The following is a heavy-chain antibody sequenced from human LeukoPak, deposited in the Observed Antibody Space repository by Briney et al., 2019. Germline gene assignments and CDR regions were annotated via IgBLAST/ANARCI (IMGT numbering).Heavy chain of an antibody. CDR1: GYSFTSYW. CDR3: ARPWSSGSGAIYAFDI. Sequence: GESLKISCKGSGYSFTSYWIGWVRQMPGKGLEWMGIIYPGDSDTRYSPSFQGQVTISADKSISTAYLQWSSLKASDTAMYYCARPWSSGSGAIYAFDIWGQGTMVTVSS. D-gene: IGHD3-10*01. V-gene: IGHV5-51*01. J-gene: IGHJ3*02. CDR2: IYPGDSDT.